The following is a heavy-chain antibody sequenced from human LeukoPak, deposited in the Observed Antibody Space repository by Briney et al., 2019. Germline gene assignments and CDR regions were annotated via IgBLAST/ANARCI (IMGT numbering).Heavy chain of an antibody. D-gene: IGHD5-18*01. V-gene: IGHV3-30-3*01. CDR3: AKERGYSYGYGNDAFDI. CDR1: GFTFSSYA. CDR2: ISYDGSNK. J-gene: IGHJ3*02. Sequence: PGRSLRLSCAASGFTFSSYAMHWVRQAPGKRLEWVAVISYDGSNKYYADSVKGRFTISRDNSKNTLYLQMNSLRAEDTAVYYCAKERGYSYGYGNDAFDIWGQGTMVTVSS.